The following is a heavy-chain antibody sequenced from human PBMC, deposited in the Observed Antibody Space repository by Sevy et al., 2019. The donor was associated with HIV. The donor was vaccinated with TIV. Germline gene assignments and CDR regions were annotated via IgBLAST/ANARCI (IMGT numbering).Heavy chain of an antibody. J-gene: IGHJ4*02. Sequence: ASVKVSCKASGYRFTDYSIIWVRQAPGQGLEWMGRINPNSGGTNYAQKFQGRDTMTRDTSVSTAYMELSRLTSDDTAVYYCARGVMIPAEGHFEYWGQGTLVTVSS. CDR1: GYRFTDYS. CDR3: ARGVMIPAEGHFEY. CDR2: INPNSGGT. V-gene: IGHV1-2*06. D-gene: IGHD2-2*01.